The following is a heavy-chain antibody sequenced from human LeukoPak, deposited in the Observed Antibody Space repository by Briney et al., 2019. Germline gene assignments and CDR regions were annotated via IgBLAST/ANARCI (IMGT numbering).Heavy chain of an antibody. D-gene: IGHD6-19*01. Sequence: SVKVSCKASGGTFSSYAISWVRQAPGQGLEWMGGIIPIFGTANYAQKFQGRVTITADKSTSTAYMELSSLRSEDTAVYYCARHPGIAVAGTENYFDYWGQGTLVTVSS. CDR1: GGTFSSYA. J-gene: IGHJ4*02. CDR2: IIPIFGTA. V-gene: IGHV1-69*06. CDR3: ARHPGIAVAGTENYFDY.